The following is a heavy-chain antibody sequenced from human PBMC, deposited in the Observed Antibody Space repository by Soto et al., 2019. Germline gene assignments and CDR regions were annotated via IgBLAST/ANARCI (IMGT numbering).Heavy chain of an antibody. CDR1: RFTFSSYA. D-gene: IGHD3-3*01. J-gene: IGHJ6*03. CDR3: AKGLRGSGSDFYCYYMDV. V-gene: IGHV3-23*01. Sequence: GGSLRLSCAASRFTFSSYAMSWVRQAPGKGLEWVSGISGSGGNTYYADSVKGRFTISRDNSENTPYLQMNSLRAEDTAVYYCAKGLRGSGSDFYCYYMDVWGKGTTVTVSS. CDR2: ISGSGGNT.